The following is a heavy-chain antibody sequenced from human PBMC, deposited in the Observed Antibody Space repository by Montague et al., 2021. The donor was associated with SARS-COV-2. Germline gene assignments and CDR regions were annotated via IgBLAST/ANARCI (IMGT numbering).Heavy chain of an antibody. V-gene: IGHV4-34*01. J-gene: IGHJ4*01. CDR1: GGSFSGYD. CDR3: ARGRVEITMMAVVFTGGIYYCAY. D-gene: IGHD3-22*01. Sequence: SETLSLTCTVYGGSFSGYDWTWIRQSPGKGLEWIGEITDNGSTKYNPSLKSRVTVSSDTSKNQFSLKLKSVTAADTAVYYCARGRVEITMMAVVFTGGIYYCAYWGRGILVFVSS. CDR2: ITDNGST.